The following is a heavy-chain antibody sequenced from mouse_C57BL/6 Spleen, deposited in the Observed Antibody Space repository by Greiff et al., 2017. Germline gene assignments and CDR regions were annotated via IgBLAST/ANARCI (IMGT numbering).Heavy chain of an antibody. V-gene: IGHV1-82*01. Sequence: VKLQESGPELVKPGASVKISCKASGYAFSSSWMNWVKQRPGKGLEWIGRIYPGDGDTNYNGKFKGKATLTADKSSSTAYMQLSSLTSEDSAVYFCARAIYYGSSWDYAMDYWGQGTSVTVSS. D-gene: IGHD1-1*01. CDR2: IYPGDGDT. J-gene: IGHJ4*01. CDR3: ARAIYYGSSWDYAMDY. CDR1: GYAFSSSW.